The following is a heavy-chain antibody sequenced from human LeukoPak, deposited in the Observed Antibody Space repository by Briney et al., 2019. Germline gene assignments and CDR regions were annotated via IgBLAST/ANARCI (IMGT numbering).Heavy chain of an antibody. J-gene: IGHJ3*02. Sequence: GASVKVSCKASGYTFTSYAMNWVRQAPGQGLEWMGWISAYNGNTNYAQKLQGRVTITTDTSTSTAYMELRSLRSDYTAVYYCARHRLQRLYYDSGDYYHDAFEIWGEGTMVTVSS. CDR1: GYTFTSYA. V-gene: IGHV1-18*01. CDR2: ISAYNGNT. D-gene: IGHD3-22*01. CDR3: ARHRLQRLYYDSGDYYHDAFEI.